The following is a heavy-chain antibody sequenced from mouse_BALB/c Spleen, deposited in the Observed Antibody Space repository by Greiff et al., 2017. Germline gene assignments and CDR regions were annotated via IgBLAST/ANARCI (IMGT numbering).Heavy chain of an antibody. J-gene: IGHJ3*01. Sequence: VQLQQSGAELVRPGTSVKVSCKASGYAFTNYLIEWVKQRPGQGLEWIGVINPGSGGTNYNEKFKGKATLTADKSSSTAYMQLSSLTSDDSAVYFCARPEFAYWGQGTLVTVSA. CDR3: ARPEFAY. V-gene: IGHV1-54*01. CDR1: GYAFTNYL. CDR2: INPGSGGT.